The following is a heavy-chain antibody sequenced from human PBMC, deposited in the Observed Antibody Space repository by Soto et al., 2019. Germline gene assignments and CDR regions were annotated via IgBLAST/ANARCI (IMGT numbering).Heavy chain of an antibody. D-gene: IGHD6-19*01. CDR2: MNPNSGNT. V-gene: IGHV1-8*01. Sequence: ASVKVSCKASGYTFTSYDINWVRQATGQGLEWMGWMNPNSGNTGYAQKFQGRVTMTRNTSISTAYMELSSLRSEDTAVYYCPRTLTVAGRRNWFDPWGQGTLVPVSS. CDR1: GYTFTSYD. CDR3: PRTLTVAGRRNWFDP. J-gene: IGHJ5*02.